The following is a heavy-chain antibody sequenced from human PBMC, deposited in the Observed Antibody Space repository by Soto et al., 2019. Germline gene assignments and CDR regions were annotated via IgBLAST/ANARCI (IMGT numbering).Heavy chain of an antibody. CDR2: IIPIFGTA. V-gene: IGHV1-69*01. J-gene: IGHJ6*02. CDR3: ARDGSGYRSRASPMDV. CDR1: GDTFSSYA. Sequence: QVQLVQSGAEVKKPGSSVKVSCKASGDTFSSYAISWVRQAPGQGLEWMGGIIPIFGTAIYAQKFQGRVTITADESTSTAYMESSSLRSEDTAVYYCARDGSGYRSRASPMDVWGQGTTVTVSS. D-gene: IGHD3-22*01.